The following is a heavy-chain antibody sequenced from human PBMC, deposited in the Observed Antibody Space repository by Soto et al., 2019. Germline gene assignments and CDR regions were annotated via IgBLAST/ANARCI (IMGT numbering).Heavy chain of an antibody. Sequence: GGSLRLSCAASGFTFSSYGMHWVRQAPGKGLEWVAVIWYDGSNKYYADSVKGRFTISRDNSKNTLYLQMNSLRAEDTAVYYCARERQWLATYYYYYGMDVWGQGTTVTVSS. CDR1: GFTFSSYG. J-gene: IGHJ6*02. D-gene: IGHD6-19*01. V-gene: IGHV3-33*01. CDR2: IWYDGSNK. CDR3: ARERQWLATYYYYYGMDV.